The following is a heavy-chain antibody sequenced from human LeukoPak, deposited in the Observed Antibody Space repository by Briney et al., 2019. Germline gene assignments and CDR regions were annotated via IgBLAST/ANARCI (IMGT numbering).Heavy chain of an antibody. V-gene: IGHV3-23*01. CDR2: ISGSGANT. D-gene: IGHD3-22*01. J-gene: IGHJ4*02. CDR1: GFTFSTYA. Sequence: PGGSLRLSCAASGFTFSTYAMSWVRQAPGKGLEWVSTISGSGANTYYADSVRGRFTISRDNSKNTLYLHMNSLRAEDAAVYYCARATYYYDNSGYGYWGQGTLVTVSS. CDR3: ARATYYYDNSGYGY.